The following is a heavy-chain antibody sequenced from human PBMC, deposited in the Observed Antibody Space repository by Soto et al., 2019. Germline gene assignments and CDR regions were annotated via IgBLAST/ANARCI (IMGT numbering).Heavy chain of an antibody. J-gene: IGHJ5*02. CDR3: AREIKLGVDFWSGYRNWFDP. V-gene: IGHV4-4*07. CDR2: IYTSGST. Sequence: ETLSLTCTVSGGSISSYYWGWIRQPAGKGLEWIGRIYTSGSTNYNPSLKSRVTMSVDTSKNQFSLKLSSVTAADTAVYYCAREIKLGVDFWSGYRNWFDPWGQGTLVTVSS. CDR1: GGSISSYY. D-gene: IGHD3-3*01.